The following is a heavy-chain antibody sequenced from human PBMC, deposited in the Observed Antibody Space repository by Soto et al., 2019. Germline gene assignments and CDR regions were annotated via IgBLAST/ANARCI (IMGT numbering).Heavy chain of an antibody. CDR1: DGSIGGYY. CDR2: IYYSGST. Sequence: QVQLKESGPGLVKPSETLSLTCTVSDGSIGGYYWSWIRQPPGKRLEWVGYIYYSGSTNYNPSLKSRVTMSVDTSRNQLSLRLSSVTAADTAIYYCARAGSSWVNWFDPWGQGTLVTVSS. J-gene: IGHJ5*02. CDR3: ARAGSSWVNWFDP. V-gene: IGHV4-59*01. D-gene: IGHD6-13*01.